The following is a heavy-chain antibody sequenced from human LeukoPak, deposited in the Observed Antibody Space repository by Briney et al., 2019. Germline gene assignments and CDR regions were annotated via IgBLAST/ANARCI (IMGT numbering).Heavy chain of an antibody. CDR1: GYTFTGYY. V-gene: IGHV1-2*02. Sequence: ASVKVSCKASGYTFTGYYMHWVRQAPGQGLEWMGWINPNSGGTNYAQKFQGRVTMTRNTSISTAYMELSSLRSEDTAVYYCARGLSSWYRNYYFDYWGQGTLVTVSS. J-gene: IGHJ4*02. CDR2: INPNSGGT. D-gene: IGHD6-13*01. CDR3: ARGLSSWYRNYYFDY.